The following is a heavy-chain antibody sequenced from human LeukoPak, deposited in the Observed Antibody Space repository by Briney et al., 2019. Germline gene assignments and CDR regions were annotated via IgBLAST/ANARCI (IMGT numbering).Heavy chain of an antibody. CDR1: GGSISSYY. CDR2: IYTSGST. CDR3: ARDVRYFDWLTYNWFDP. V-gene: IGHV4-4*07. D-gene: IGHD3-9*01. J-gene: IGHJ5*02. Sequence: SETLSLTCTVSGGSISSYYWSWIRQPAGKGLEWIGRIYTSGSTNYNPSLKSRVTMSVDTSKNQFSLKLSSVTAADTAVYYCARDVRYFDWLTYNWFDPWGQGTLVTVPS.